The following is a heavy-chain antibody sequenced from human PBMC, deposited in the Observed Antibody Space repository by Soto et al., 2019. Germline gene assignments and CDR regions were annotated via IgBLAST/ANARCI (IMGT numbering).Heavy chain of an antibody. D-gene: IGHD5-18*01. Sequence: GGSLRLSCAASGFAFPTYWMHWVRQVPGKGLVWVSRINADGSTTNYADSVKGRFTVSRDNAKNTLFLQMNSLAADDTAVYYCARDSSCGYNYDLYLRGVFGTWRQRTLVTVSS. CDR3: ARDSSCGYNYDLYLRGVFGT. CDR1: GFAFPTYW. J-gene: IGHJ5*02. CDR2: INADGSTT. V-gene: IGHV3-74*01.